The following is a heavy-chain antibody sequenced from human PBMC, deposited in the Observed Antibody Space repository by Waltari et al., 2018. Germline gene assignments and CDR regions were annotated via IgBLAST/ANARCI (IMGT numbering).Heavy chain of an antibody. V-gene: IGHV3-53*01. CDR3: ARGRAAAGSYYFDY. Sequence: EVQLVVSGGGLIQLGGSMRLSCAASAFSVSRNYLIWFLQAPGKGLEWVSVIYSGGSTYYADSVKGRFTISRDNSKNTLYLQMDSLRAEDTAVYYCARGRAAAGSYYFDYWGQGTLVTVSS. CDR1: AFSVSRNY. J-gene: IGHJ4*02. CDR2: IYSGGST. D-gene: IGHD6-13*01.